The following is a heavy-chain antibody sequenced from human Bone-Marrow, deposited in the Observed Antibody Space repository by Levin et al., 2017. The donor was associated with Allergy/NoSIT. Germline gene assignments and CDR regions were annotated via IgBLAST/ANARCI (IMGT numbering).Heavy chain of an antibody. D-gene: IGHD4-17*01. J-gene: IGHJ4*02. V-gene: IGHV1-3*01. CDR1: GYTFTSYA. Sequence: ASVKVSCKASGYTFTSYAMHWVRQAPGQRLEWMGWINAGNGNTKYSQKFQGRVTITRDTSASTAYMELSSLRSEDTAVYYCARQGHGDKTFDYWGQGTLVTVSS. CDR3: ARQGHGDKTFDY. CDR2: INAGNGNT.